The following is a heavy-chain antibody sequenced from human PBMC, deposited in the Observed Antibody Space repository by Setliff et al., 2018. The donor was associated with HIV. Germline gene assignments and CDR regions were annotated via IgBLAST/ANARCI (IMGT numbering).Heavy chain of an antibody. CDR3: ARFAGSSWIDY. CDR1: GGSISSTSHF. CDR2: VSSSGDT. D-gene: IGHD6-13*01. J-gene: IGHJ4*02. Sequence: SETLSLTCTVSGGSISSTSHFWGWIRLPPAKGLEWIGSVSSSGDTFYTPSLKSRVDISIDTSKRVFSLNLNSATAADTAMYYCARFAGSSWIDYWGQGALVTVSS. V-gene: IGHV4-39*07.